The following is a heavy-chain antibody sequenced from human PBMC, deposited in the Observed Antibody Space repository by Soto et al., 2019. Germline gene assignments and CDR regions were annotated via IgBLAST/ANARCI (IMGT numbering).Heavy chain of an antibody. CDR3: ARAAGMTTVTTPLDY. Sequence: PGGSLRLSCAASGFTFSSYAMHWVRQAPGKGLEWVAVISYDGSNKYYADSVKGRFTISRDNSKNTLYLQMNSLRAEDTAVYYCARAAGMTTVTTPLDYWGQGTLVTVSS. D-gene: IGHD4-17*01. J-gene: IGHJ4*02. CDR2: ISYDGSNK. CDR1: GFTFSSYA. V-gene: IGHV3-30-3*01.